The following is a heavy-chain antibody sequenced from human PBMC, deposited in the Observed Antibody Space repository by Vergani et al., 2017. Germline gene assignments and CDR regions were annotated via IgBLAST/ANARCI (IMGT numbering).Heavy chain of an antibody. CDR3: AKEAGSCPTPVDL. J-gene: IGHJ5*02. CDR1: GFNFDIYA. CDR2: IGAYGDPA. Sequence: EGQLLESGGGLVQPEGSVRLSCAASGFNFDIYAMSWVRQAAGKGLEWVASIGAYGDPAHYADSVKGRFTHSGDNNKNPLNLQMKSLRGEDTSLYYCAKEAGSCPTPVDLWGQGTLVTVSS. D-gene: IGHD2-2*01. V-gene: IGHV3-23*01.